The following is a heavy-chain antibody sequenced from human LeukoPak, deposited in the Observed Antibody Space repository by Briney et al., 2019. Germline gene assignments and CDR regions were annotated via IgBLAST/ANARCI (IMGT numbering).Heavy chain of an antibody. CDR3: TTDTQCGGSCYWNWFDP. D-gene: IGHD2-15*01. Sequence: GGSLRLSCAASGFTFTNAWMSWVRQAPGKGLEWVGRIKSKIDGETTDYAAPVKGRFSISRDDSKNTLYLQMNSLKTEDTAVYYCTTDTQCGGSCYWNWFDPWGQGTLVTVSS. CDR1: GFTFTNAW. J-gene: IGHJ5*02. V-gene: IGHV3-15*01. CDR2: IKSKIDGETT.